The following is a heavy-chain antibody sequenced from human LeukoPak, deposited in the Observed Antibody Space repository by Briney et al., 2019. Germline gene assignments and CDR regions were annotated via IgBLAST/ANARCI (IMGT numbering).Heavy chain of an antibody. J-gene: IGHJ4*02. Sequence: SETLSLTCAVYGGSSSGYYWSWIRQPPGKGLEWIGEINHSGSTYYNPSLKSRVTISVDTSKNQFSLKLSSVTAADTAVYYCARDRGRGNWNFDYWGQGTLVTVSS. CDR2: INHSGST. CDR1: GGSSSGYY. V-gene: IGHV4-34*01. CDR3: ARDRGRGNWNFDY. D-gene: IGHD1-1*01.